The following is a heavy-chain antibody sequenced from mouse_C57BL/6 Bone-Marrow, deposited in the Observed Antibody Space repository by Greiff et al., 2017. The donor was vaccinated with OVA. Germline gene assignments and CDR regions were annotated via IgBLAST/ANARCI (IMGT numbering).Heavy chain of an antibody. V-gene: IGHV14-4*01. CDR1: GFNFKDDY. J-gene: IGHJ1*03. Sequence: VQLQQSGAELVRPGASVKLSCTASGFNFKDDYMHWVKQRPEQGLEWIGCIDPENGDTEYAAKFKGKATITVDTSSNTAYLQLSSLTSEDTAVYYCTRSYGSGWYFDVWGKGTTVTVSS. CDR2: IDPENGDT. CDR3: TRSYGSGWYFDV. D-gene: IGHD1-1*01.